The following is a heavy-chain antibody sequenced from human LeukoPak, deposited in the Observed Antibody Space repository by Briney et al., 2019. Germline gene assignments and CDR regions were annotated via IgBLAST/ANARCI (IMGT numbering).Heavy chain of an antibody. J-gene: IGHJ4*02. V-gene: IGHV4-38-2*02. CDR2: IYHSGST. Sequence: TSETLSLTCTVSGYSISSGYYWGWIRQPPGKGLEWIGSIYHSGSTYYNPSLKSRVTISVDTSKNQFSLKLRFVTAADTAVYYCARSVGYYSDTSGCFDYWGQGTLVTVSS. D-gene: IGHD3-22*01. CDR1: GYSISSGYY. CDR3: ARSVGYYSDTSGCFDY.